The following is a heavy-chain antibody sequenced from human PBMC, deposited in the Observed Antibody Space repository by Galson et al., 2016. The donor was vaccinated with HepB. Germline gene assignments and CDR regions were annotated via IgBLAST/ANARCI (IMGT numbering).Heavy chain of an antibody. CDR2: ISFDGTNT. J-gene: IGHJ6*02. V-gene: IGHV3-30-3*01. Sequence: SLRLSCAASGFTFSSYALHWVRQAPGKGLEWVATISFDGTNTYYADSVKGRFTISRDNSKNTVDLQVNSLRTEDTAVYYCARDSLGAYFSKTHYRNGMDVWGQGTVVTVSS. D-gene: IGHD2-21*01. CDR1: GFTFSSYA. CDR3: ARDSLGAYFSKTHYRNGMDV.